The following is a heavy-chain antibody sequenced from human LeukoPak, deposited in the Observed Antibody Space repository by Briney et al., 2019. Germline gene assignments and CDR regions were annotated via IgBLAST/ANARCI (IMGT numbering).Heavy chain of an antibody. V-gene: IGHV3-23*01. J-gene: IGHJ4*01. D-gene: IGHD2-2*01. CDR1: GFTFSSYA. Sequence: GGSVRLSCAASGFTFSSYAMSWVRQAPGKGLEWVSAISGSGGSTYYADSVKGRFTISRDNSKNTLYLQMNSLKAEDTAVNYCATAAQYCSSTSCLKGFDYWGHGTLVTVSS. CDR3: ATAAQYCSSTSCLKGFDY. CDR2: ISGSGGST.